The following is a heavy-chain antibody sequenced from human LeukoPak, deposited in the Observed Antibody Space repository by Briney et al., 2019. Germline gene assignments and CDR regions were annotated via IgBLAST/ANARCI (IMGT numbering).Heavy chain of an antibody. J-gene: IGHJ4*01. CDR3: AGGSGLGSYNYFPY. Sequence: PGGSLRVSCAVSGFTFSGYNMNWVRQAPGKGLEWVSSISSSSTYIYYADSVKGRFAISRDNAKSSLYLQMNSLRAEDTAVYYCAGGSGLGSYNYFPYWGHGTLVTVSS. D-gene: IGHD3-10*01. CDR2: ISSSSTYI. V-gene: IGHV3-21*01. CDR1: GFTFSGYN.